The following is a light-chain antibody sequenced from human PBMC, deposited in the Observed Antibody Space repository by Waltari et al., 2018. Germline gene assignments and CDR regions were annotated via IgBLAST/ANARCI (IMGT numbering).Light chain of an antibody. CDR2: VNSDGSH. Sequence: QLVLTQSPSASASLGASVKLTCTLSSGHSSNVIAWHQQRPEKGPRYLMKVNSDGSHSKGAEIPDRFSGSNSGAERYRTLSSLQSEDEADYYCQTGGHGTWVFGGGTKLTVL. CDR1: SGHSSNV. J-gene: IGLJ3*02. V-gene: IGLV4-69*01. CDR3: QTGGHGTWV.